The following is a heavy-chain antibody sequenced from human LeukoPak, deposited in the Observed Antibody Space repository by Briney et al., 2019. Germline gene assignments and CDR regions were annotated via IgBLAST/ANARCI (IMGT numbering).Heavy chain of an antibody. CDR3: ARGTGGAYYFDY. V-gene: IGHV1-69*04. CDR1: GGTFSSYA. J-gene: IGHJ4*02. Sequence: SVKVSCRASGGTFSSYAISWVRQAPGQGLEWMGRIIPIFGIANYAQKFQGRVTITADKSTSTAYMELSSLRSEDTAVYYCARGTGGAYYFDYWGQGTLVTVSS. D-gene: IGHD3-16*01. CDR2: IIPIFGIA.